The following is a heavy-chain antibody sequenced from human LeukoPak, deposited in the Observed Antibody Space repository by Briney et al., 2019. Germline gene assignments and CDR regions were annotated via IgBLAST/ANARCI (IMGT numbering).Heavy chain of an antibody. V-gene: IGHV3-7*03. CDR3: AKDLAIFGGY. Sequence: PGGSLRLSCAASGFTFSSYSMNWVRQAPGKGLEWVATIKEDGSEKYYLDSVKGRFTISRDNAKNSLYLQMNSLRAEDTAVYYCAKDLAIFGGYWGQGTLVTVSS. J-gene: IGHJ4*02. CDR1: GFTFSSYS. CDR2: IKEDGSEK. D-gene: IGHD3-3*01.